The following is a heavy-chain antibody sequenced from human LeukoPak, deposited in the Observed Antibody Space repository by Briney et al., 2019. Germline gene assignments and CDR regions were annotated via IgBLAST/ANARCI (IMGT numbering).Heavy chain of an antibody. J-gene: IGHJ4*02. V-gene: IGHV3-33*06. CDR2: IWYDGSNK. D-gene: IGHD3-3*01. CDR1: GFTFSSYG. CDR3: AKDKGDFWSGYYRGPFDY. Sequence: GGSLRLSRAASGFTFSSYGMHWVRQAPGKGLEWVAVIWYDGSNKYYADSVKGRFTISRDNSKNTLYLQMNSLRAEDTAVYYCAKDKGDFWSGYYRGPFDYWGQGTLVTVSS.